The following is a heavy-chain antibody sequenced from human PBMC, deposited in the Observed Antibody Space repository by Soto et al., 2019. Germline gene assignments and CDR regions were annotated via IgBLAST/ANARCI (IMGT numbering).Heavy chain of an antibody. D-gene: IGHD6-6*01. CDR3: ARDTEYSSSSGPFDY. J-gene: IGHJ4*02. Sequence: SETLSLTCAVSGGSISSSNWWSWVRQPPGKGLEWIGEIYHSGSTNYNPSLKSRVTISVDKSKNQFSLKLSSVTAADTAVYYCARDTEYSSSSGPFDYWGQGTLVTVSS. CDR2: IYHSGST. CDR1: GGSISSSNW. V-gene: IGHV4-4*02.